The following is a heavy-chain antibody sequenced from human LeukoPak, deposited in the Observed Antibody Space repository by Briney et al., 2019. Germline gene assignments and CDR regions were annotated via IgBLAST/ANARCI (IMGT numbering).Heavy chain of an antibody. J-gene: IGHJ4*02. D-gene: IGHD6-13*01. V-gene: IGHV3-21*01. CDR2: ISSSSSYI. CDR3: ARGGIGSSWHHTVG. CDR1: GFTFSSYS. Sequence: GGSLRLSRAASGFTFSSYSMNWVRQAPGKGLEWVSSISSSSSYIYYADSVKGRFTFSRDNAKNSLYLQMNSLRAEDTAVYYCARGGIGSSWHHTVGWGQGTLVTVSS.